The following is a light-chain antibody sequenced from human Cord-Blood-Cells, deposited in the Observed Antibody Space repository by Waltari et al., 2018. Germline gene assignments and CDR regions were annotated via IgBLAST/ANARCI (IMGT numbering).Light chain of an antibody. CDR1: QSVSSSY. J-gene: IGKJ5*01. V-gene: IGKV3-20*01. CDR2: GAS. Sequence: VLPQSSCTLSLSPGEIATISGRASQSVSSSYLAWYQQKPGQAPRLLIYGASSRATGIPDRFSGSGSGTDFTLTISRLEPEDFAVYYCQQYGSSPPTFGQGTRLEIK. CDR3: QQYGSSPPT.